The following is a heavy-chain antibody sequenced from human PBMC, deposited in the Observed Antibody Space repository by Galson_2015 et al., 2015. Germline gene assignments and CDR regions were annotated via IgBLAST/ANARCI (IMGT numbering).Heavy chain of an antibody. V-gene: IGHV6-1*01. D-gene: IGHD3-22*01. CDR2: TYYRSKWYN. Sequence: CAISGDSVSSNSAAWNWIRQSPSRGLEWLGRTYYRSKWYNDYAVSVKSRITINPDTSKNQFSLQLNSVTPEDTAVYYCARVTRDSSGYWMPFDYWGQGTLVTVSS. J-gene: IGHJ4*02. CDR1: GDSVSSNSAA. CDR3: ARVTRDSSGYWMPFDY.